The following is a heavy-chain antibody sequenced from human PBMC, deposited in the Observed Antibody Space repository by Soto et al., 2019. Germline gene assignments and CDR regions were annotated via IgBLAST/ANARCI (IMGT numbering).Heavy chain of an antibody. V-gene: IGHV1-18*01. J-gene: IGHJ6*02. CDR3: ARDLTIVPATHPRLENYGMDV. D-gene: IGHD2-2*01. CDR2: VSPYNGHT. Sequence: SVKVSCKASGYSFTSYGISWVRRAPGQGLEWMGWVSPYNGHTQFAQRFQGRVTMTTDTSTKTAYMELRNLRSDDTAHYYCARDLTIVPATHPRLENYGMDVWGQGTTVTVSS. CDR1: GYSFTSYG.